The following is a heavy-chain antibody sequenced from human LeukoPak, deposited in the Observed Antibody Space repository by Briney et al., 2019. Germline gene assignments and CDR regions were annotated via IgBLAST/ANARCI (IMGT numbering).Heavy chain of an antibody. CDR1: GFTFDDYP. CDR3: AKAVSVLTGGNPPHYYYHYMDV. D-gene: IGHD4-23*01. CDR2: ITWDGRTK. Sequence: GGSLRLSCAASGFTFDDYPMFWVRQAPGKGLEWVSLITWDGRTKFYADSVKGRFTISRDNSKMSVFLEMDSLRAEDTALYYCAKAVSVLTGGNPPHYYYHYMDVWGKGTTVIVSS. J-gene: IGHJ6*03. V-gene: IGHV3-43*01.